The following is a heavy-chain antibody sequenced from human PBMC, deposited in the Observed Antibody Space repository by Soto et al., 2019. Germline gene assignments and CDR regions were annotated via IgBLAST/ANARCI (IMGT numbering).Heavy chain of an antibody. CDR3: ARGLRNTNSY. Sequence: ASVKVSCKASGYTFTNYYIHWVRQAPGQGLEWMGIINPSGGSTSYAQKFQGRVTMTRDTSRSTVYMELSSLRSEDTALYYCARGLRNTNSYWGQGTLVTVSS. D-gene: IGHD2-8*01. J-gene: IGHJ4*02. CDR2: INPSGGST. CDR1: GYTFTNYY. V-gene: IGHV1-46*03.